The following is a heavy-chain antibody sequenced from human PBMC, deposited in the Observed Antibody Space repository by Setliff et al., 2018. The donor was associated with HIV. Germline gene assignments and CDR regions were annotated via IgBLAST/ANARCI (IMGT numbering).Heavy chain of an antibody. D-gene: IGHD6-19*01. J-gene: IGHJ3*02. CDR3: VRDKWLVPDTFDI. V-gene: IGHV3-20*04. CDR2: INWNGGST. CDR1: GFTFEDYG. Sequence: GGSLRLSCAVSGFTFEDYGMSWVRQAPGKGLEWGSGINWNGGSTGYVGSVKGRFTISRDNAKNSLYLQMNSLRAEDMALYYCVRDKWLVPDTFDIWGQGTMVTVSS.